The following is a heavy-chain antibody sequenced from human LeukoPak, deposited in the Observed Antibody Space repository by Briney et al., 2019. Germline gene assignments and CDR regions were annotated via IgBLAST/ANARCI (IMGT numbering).Heavy chain of an antibody. CDR3: ARHFTTGSIDH. CDR2: ISREGSIK. CDR1: GFILSAYD. Sequence: PGRSLRLSCAASGFILSAYDMHWVRQPPGKGLEWLAVISREGSIKYHADSVRGRFTISRDNSHKTLYLQMNSLRVEDTAVYYCARHFTTGSIDHWGQGNLVTVSS. J-gene: IGHJ4*02. D-gene: IGHD3-9*01. V-gene: IGHV3-30-3*01.